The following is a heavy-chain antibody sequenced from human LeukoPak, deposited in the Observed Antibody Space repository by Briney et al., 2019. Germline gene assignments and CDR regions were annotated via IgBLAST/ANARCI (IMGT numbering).Heavy chain of an antibody. D-gene: IGHD6-13*01. V-gene: IGHV4-4*07. Sequence: PSETLSLTCTVSGGSISSYYWSWIRQPAGKGLEWIGRIYTSGSTNYNPSLKSRVTMSVDTSKNQFSLKLSTVTAADTAVYYCASLAAAGPYYYYYMDVWGKGTTVTVSS. CDR1: GGSISSYY. CDR2: IYTSGST. CDR3: ASLAAAGPYYYYYMDV. J-gene: IGHJ6*03.